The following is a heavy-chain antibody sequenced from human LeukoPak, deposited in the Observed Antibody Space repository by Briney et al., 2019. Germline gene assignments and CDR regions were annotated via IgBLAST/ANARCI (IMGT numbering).Heavy chain of an antibody. CDR3: ARWYLGSGWQNYYYYGMDV. V-gene: IGHV1-18*01. CDR2: ISAYNGNT. CDR1: GYTFTSYG. J-gene: IGHJ6*02. Sequence: ASVKVSCKASGYTFTSYGISWVRQAPGQGLEWMGWISAYNGNTNYAQKLQGRVTMTTDTSTSTAYVELRSLRSDDTAVYYCARWYLGSGWQNYYYYGMDVWGQGTTVTVSS. D-gene: IGHD6-19*01.